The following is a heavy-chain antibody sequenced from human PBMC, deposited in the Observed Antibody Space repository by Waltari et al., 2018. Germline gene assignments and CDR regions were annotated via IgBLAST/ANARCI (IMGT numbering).Heavy chain of an antibody. CDR3: ARGAARYTDDAFDI. CDR1: GGTFSSYA. V-gene: IGHV1-69*13. D-gene: IGHD6-6*01. J-gene: IGHJ3*02. CDR2: IIPIFGTA. Sequence: QVQLVQSGAEVKKPGSSVKVSCKASGGTFSSYAISWVRQAPGQGLEWMGGIIPIFGTANYAQKFQCRVTITADESTSTAYLELSSLRSEDTAVYYCARGAARYTDDAFDIWGQGTMVTVSS.